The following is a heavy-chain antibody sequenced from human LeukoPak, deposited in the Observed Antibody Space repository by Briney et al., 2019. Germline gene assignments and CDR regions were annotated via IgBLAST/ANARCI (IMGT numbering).Heavy chain of an antibody. Sequence: ASLKVSCKASGYTFTGYYMHWVRHAPGQGLEWMGRINPNSGGTNYAQKFQGRVTMTRDTSISTAYMELSRLRSDDTAVYYCARGARYYYDSSGYYFRDFDYWGQGTLVTVSS. CDR3: ARGARYYYDSSGYYFRDFDY. J-gene: IGHJ4*02. CDR1: GYTFTGYY. D-gene: IGHD3-22*01. V-gene: IGHV1-2*06. CDR2: INPNSGGT.